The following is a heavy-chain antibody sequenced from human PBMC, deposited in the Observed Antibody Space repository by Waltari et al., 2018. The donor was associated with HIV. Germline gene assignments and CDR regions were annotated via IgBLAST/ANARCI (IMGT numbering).Heavy chain of an antibody. Sequence: QVHLVGPGGGVAQPGRSLKLSCAASGFTLSYSGMHWVRQAPGKGLEWVAVISGTNKFYGDSVKGRFTISRDNSENTLFLQMNSLRPEDTAMYYCAKDMRGVAVAGTDRWGQGTLVIVSS. J-gene: IGHJ5*02. D-gene: IGHD6-19*01. CDR1: GFTLSYSG. CDR2: ISGTNK. V-gene: IGHV3-30*18. CDR3: AKDMRGVAVAGTDR.